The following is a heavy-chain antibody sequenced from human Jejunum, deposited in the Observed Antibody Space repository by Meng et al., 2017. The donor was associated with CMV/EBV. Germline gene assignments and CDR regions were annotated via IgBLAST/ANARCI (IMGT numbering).Heavy chain of an antibody. CDR3: TRVQFGVGNDY. Sequence: ASGFSFSSYWMYRVRPAPGKGLECGSRITHDGDTITYADSARSRFTISRDNAKNTLYLQMNSLRVEDTAVYYCTRVQFGVGNDYWGQGTLVTVSS. V-gene: IGHV3-74*03. CDR2: ITHDGDTI. J-gene: IGHJ4*02. D-gene: IGHD3-3*01. CDR1: GFSFSSYW.